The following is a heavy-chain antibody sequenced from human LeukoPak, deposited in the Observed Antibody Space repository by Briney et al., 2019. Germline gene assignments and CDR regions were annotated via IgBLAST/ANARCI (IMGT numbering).Heavy chain of an antibody. J-gene: IGHJ4*02. CDR1: GFTISNQW. D-gene: IGHD3-22*01. CDR3: ARAWYYYDSSGYPIGY. V-gene: IGHV3-21*01. CDR2: ISSSSSYI. Sequence: GGSLRLSCAASGFTISNQWMHWVRQAPGKGLEWVSSISSSSSYIYYADSVKGRFTISRDSAKNSLYLQMNSLRAEDTAVYYCARAWYYYDSSGYPIGYWGQGTLVTVSS.